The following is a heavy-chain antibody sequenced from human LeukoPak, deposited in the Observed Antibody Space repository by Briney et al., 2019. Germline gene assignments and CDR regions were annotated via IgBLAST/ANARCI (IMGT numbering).Heavy chain of an antibody. J-gene: IGHJ4*02. CDR2: ISAYNGNT. CDR3: ARVRSIAAAGLVDY. CDR1: GYTFTSYG. Sequence: ASVKVSCKASGYTFTSYGISLVRQAPGQGLEWMGCISAYNGNTNYAQKLQGRVTMTTDTSTSTAYMELRSLRSDDTAVYYCARVRSIAAAGLVDYWGQGTLVTVAS. V-gene: IGHV1-18*01. D-gene: IGHD6-25*01.